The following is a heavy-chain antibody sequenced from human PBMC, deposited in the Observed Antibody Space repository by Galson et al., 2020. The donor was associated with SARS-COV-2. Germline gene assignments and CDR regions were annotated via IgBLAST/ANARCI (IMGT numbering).Heavy chain of an antibody. CDR1: GFTFSSYG. CDR2: IWYDGSNK. V-gene: IGHV3-33*01. D-gene: IGHD3-10*01. J-gene: IGHJ3*02. Sequence: GESLKISCAASGFTFSSYGMHWVRQAPDKGLEWVAVIWYDGSNKYYADSVKGRFTISRDNSKNTLYLQMNSLRAEDTAVYYCARGGRLDLDDAFDIWGQGTMVTVSS. CDR3: ARGGRLDLDDAFDI.